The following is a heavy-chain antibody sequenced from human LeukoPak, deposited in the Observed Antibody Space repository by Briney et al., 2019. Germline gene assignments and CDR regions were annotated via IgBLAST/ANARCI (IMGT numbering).Heavy chain of an antibody. J-gene: IGHJ4*02. V-gene: IGHV3-74*03. CDR1: GXTFSRYW. CDR3: LSGSWYFDY. CDR2: INSDGSDT. D-gene: IGHD6-19*01. Sequence: GGSLRLSCAASGXTFSRYWMHWVRQAPGKGLVWVSRINSDGSDTTYADSVKGRFTISRDNAKNTLYLQVNSLRAEDTAVYYCLSGSWYFDYWGQGTLVTVSS.